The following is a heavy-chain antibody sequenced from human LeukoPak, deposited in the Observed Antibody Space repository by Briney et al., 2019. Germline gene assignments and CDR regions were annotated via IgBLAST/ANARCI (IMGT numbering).Heavy chain of an antibody. D-gene: IGHD5-18*01. J-gene: IGHJ6*02. CDR3: ARTPRGYGYGRGYGMDV. CDR1: GYTFTGYY. V-gene: IGHV1-2*02. Sequence: ASVKVSCKASGYTFTGYYMHWVRQAPGQGLEWMGWINPNSGGTNYAQKFQGRVAMTGDTSISTAYMELRRLRPDDTAVYYCARTPRGYGYGRGYGMDVWGQGTTVTVSS. CDR2: INPNSGGT.